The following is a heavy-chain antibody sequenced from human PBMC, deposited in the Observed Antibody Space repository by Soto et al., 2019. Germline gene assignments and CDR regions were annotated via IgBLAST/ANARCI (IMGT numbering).Heavy chain of an antibody. CDR3: TRDASRDSSARGWFDP. CDR1: GFNVMSYW. D-gene: IGHD6-13*01. V-gene: IGHV3-7*01. J-gene: IGHJ5*02. Sequence: LRLSCAVSGFNVMSYWMSWVRQAPGKGLEWVASIKEDGSEIYYLHSVRGRFSISRDSAGNALHLTMNYLRAEDTAVYYCTRDASRDSSARGWFDPWGPGTLVTVSS. CDR2: IKEDGSEI.